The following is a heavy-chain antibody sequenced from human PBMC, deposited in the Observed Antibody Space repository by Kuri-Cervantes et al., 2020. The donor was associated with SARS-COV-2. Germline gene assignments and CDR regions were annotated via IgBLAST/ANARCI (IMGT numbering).Heavy chain of an antibody. D-gene: IGHD6-19*01. CDR2: IIPICGTA. CDR1: GGTFSSYA. V-gene: IGHV1-69*13. CDR3: ARSYSGIAVAGTDVDAFDI. Sequence: AVKVSCKASGGTFSSYAISWVEQAPGQGREWMGGIIPICGTANNEQKFQGRVMITAVDSTSTAYMELSSLRSEDTAAYYCARSYSGIAVAGTDVDAFDIWGQGTMVTVSS. J-gene: IGHJ3*02.